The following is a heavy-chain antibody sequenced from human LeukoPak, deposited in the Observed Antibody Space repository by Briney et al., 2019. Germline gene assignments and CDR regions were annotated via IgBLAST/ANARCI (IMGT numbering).Heavy chain of an antibody. V-gene: IGHV3-30-3*01. CDR2: ISHDGSNK. Sequence: GGSLRLSCAASGFTFSSYAMHWVRQAPGKGLEWVAVISHDGSNKYYADSVKGRFTISRDNSKNTLYLQMNSLRAEDTAVYYCARVKSRRVRGVDYYYYGMGVWGQGTTVTVSS. CDR3: ARVKSRRVRGVDYYYYGMGV. D-gene: IGHD3-10*01. CDR1: GFTFSSYA. J-gene: IGHJ6*02.